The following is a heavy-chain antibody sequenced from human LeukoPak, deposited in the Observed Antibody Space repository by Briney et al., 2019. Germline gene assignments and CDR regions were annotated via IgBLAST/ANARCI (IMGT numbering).Heavy chain of an antibody. D-gene: IGHD6-13*01. CDR1: GFTFSSYS. V-gene: IGHV3-66*01. CDR3: ARDAQQTYFDY. Sequence: PGGSLRLSCAASGFTFSSYSMNWVRQAPGKGLEWVSVIYSGGSTYYADSVKGRFTISRDNSKNTLYLQMNSLRAEDTAVYYCARDAQQTYFDYWGQGTLVTVSS. CDR2: IYSGGST. J-gene: IGHJ4*02.